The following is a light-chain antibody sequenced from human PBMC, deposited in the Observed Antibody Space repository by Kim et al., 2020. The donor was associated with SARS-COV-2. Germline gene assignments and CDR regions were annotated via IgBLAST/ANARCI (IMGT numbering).Light chain of an antibody. J-gene: IGKJ1*01. CDR1: QTISIW. Sequence: GDRVTITCRASQTISIWLAWYQRKPGKAPKLLIYKASSLESGVPSRFSGSGSGTEFTLTISSLQPDDVATYYCQQYSNYWTFGQGTKVDIK. CDR3: QQYSNYWT. V-gene: IGKV1-5*03. CDR2: KAS.